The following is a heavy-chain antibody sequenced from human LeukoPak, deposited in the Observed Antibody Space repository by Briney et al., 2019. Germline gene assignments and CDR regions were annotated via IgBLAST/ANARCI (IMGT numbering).Heavy chain of an antibody. Sequence: SETLSLTCTVSGGSISSYYWSWIRQHPGKGLEWIGYIYYSGSTYYNPSLKSRVTISVDTSKNQFSLKLSSVTAADTAVYYCARDTRGYSYGNGGIDYWGQGTLVTVSS. CDR3: ARDTRGYSYGNGGIDY. CDR1: GGSISSYY. CDR2: IYYSGST. V-gene: IGHV4-59*06. J-gene: IGHJ4*02. D-gene: IGHD5-18*01.